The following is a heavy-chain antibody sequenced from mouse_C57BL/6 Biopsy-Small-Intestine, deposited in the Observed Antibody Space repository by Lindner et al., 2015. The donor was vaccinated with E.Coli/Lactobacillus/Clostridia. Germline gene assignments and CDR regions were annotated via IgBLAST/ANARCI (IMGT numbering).Heavy chain of an antibody. CDR3: ARLEDDY. CDR2: IYPGDGDT. V-gene: IGHV1-80*01. CDR1: GYAFSNFW. J-gene: IGHJ2*01. Sequence: VQLQESGAALEKPGASLKISCKASGYAFSNFWMNWVKQRPGKGLEWIGQIYPGDGDTNYNEKFKGKATLTADKSSSTAYMQLSSLTSEDSAVYFCARLEDDYWGQGTTLTVSS.